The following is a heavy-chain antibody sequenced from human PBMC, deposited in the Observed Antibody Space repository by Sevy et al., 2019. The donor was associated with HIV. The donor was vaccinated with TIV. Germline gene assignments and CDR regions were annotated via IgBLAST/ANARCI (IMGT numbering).Heavy chain of an antibody. CDR2: INRDGTQK. D-gene: IGHD6-19*01. CDR3: AKDGGYSSGWYELGYFDL. V-gene: IGHV3-7*03. Sequence: GGSLRLSCAASGFTFTTYWMIWIRQAPGKGLEWVANINRDGTQKYYADSLKDRFTISRDNAENSLYLQMDSLRAEDTAVYYCAKDGGYSSGWYELGYFDLWGRGTLVTVSS. J-gene: IGHJ2*01. CDR1: GFTFTTYW.